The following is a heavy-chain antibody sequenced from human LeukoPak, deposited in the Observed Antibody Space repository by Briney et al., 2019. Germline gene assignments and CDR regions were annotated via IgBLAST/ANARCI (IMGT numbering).Heavy chain of an antibody. V-gene: IGHV4-30-4*08. Sequence: SETLSLTCTVSGGSISSGDYYWSWIRQPPGKGLEWIGYIYYSGSTYYNPSLKSRVTISVDTSKNQFSLKLSSVTAADTAVYYCAREAATIVVVPAAPDWYFDLWGRGTLVTVSS. CDR2: IYYSGST. J-gene: IGHJ2*01. D-gene: IGHD2-2*01. CDR1: GGSISSGDYY. CDR3: AREAATIVVVPAAPDWYFDL.